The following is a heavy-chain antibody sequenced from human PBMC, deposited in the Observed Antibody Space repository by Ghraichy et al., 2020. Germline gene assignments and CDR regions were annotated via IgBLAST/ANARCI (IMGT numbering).Heavy chain of an antibody. CDR2: IYTRGST. D-gene: IGHD4-11*01. J-gene: IGHJ6*03. V-gene: IGHV4-4*07. CDR1: GGSISSYY. Sequence: SETLTLTCTVSGGSISSYYWSWIRQPAGKGLEWIGCIYTRGSTNYNPSLKSRVTMSVDTSKNQFSLKLSSVTAADTAVYYCARDADYSNYYGGEDYYYMDVWGKGTTVTVSS. CDR3: ARDADYSNYYGGEDYYYMDV.